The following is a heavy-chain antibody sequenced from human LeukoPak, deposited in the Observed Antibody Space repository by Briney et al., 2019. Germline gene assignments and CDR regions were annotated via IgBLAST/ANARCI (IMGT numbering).Heavy chain of an antibody. V-gene: IGHV1-8*01. CDR3: ARVGIGITMVRGVIIAHYYFDY. CDR2: MNPNSGNT. D-gene: IGHD3-10*01. Sequence: ASVKVSCKASGYTFTSYDINWVRQATGQGLEWMGWMNPNSGNTGYAQKFQGRVTMTRNTSISTAYMELSSLRSEDTAVYYCARVGIGITMVRGVIIAHYYFDYWGQGTLVTVSS. J-gene: IGHJ4*02. CDR1: GYTFTSYD.